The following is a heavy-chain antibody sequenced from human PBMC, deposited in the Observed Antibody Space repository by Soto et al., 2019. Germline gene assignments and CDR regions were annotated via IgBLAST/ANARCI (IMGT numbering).Heavy chain of an antibody. Sequence: ASVKVSCKVSGYTLTELSMHWVRQAPGKGLEWMGGFDPEDGETIYAQKFQGRVTMTEDTSTDTAYMELSSLRSEDTAVYYCATTTYYYDSSGYPTPSTFDYWGQGTLVTVPQ. V-gene: IGHV1-24*01. D-gene: IGHD3-22*01. CDR2: FDPEDGET. J-gene: IGHJ4*02. CDR1: GYTLTELS. CDR3: ATTTYYYDSSGYPTPSTFDY.